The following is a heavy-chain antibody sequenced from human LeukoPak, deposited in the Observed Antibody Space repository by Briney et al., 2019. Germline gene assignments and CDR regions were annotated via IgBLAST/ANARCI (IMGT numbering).Heavy chain of an antibody. CDR2: ITHSGRTI. D-gene: IGHD6-6*01. J-gene: IGHJ3*02. CDR3: ARLSMSAVAGAFDI. CDR1: GFTFTDYY. Sequence: GESLRLSCVASGFTFTDYYLTWVRQAPGKGLEWLSYITHSGRTIYYADSVNGRFTVSRDNAKNSVYLQMNSLRAEDTAMYYCARLSMSAVAGAFDIWGRGTMVTVSS. V-gene: IGHV3-11*04.